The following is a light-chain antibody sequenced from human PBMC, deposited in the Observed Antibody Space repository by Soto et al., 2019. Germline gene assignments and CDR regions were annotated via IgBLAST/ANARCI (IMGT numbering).Light chain of an antibody. Sequence: VMTQSPLSLPVTLGQPASVSCRSSQSLVHSDGNTYLNWYQQRPGQSPRRLIYRVSNRDSGVPDRFSGSGSGTDFTLKISRVEAEDVGVYYCMQGTHLRTFGQGTKVDI. CDR2: RVS. J-gene: IGKJ1*01. V-gene: IGKV2-30*02. CDR1: QSLVHSDGNTY. CDR3: MQGTHLRT.